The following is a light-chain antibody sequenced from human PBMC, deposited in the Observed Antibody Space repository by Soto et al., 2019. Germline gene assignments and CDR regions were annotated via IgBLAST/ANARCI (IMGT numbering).Light chain of an antibody. CDR3: QVWDYSTDSYV. V-gene: IGLV3-21*02. CDR1: NIGDKS. J-gene: IGLJ1*01. CDR2: DDS. Sequence: SYELTQPPSVSVAPGQTARITCGGNNIGDKSVNWYQQKPGQAPGLVVYDDSDRPSGIPERFSGSLSRNTATLTISRVEAGDEADYSCQVWDYSTDSYVFGPGTKLTVL.